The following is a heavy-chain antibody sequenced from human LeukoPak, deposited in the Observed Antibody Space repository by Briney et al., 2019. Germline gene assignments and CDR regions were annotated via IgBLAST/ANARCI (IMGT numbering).Heavy chain of an antibody. J-gene: IGHJ5*02. D-gene: IGHD2-2*01. CDR3: ARTTEDCSSTSCYQYWFDP. Sequence: PSETLSLTCTVSGGSISSYYWSWIRQPPGKGLEWIGYIYYSGSTSYNPSLKSRVTMSVDTSKKQISLKVRSVTAADTAVYYCARTTEDCSSTSCYQYWFDPWGQGTLVTVSS. V-gene: IGHV4-59*01. CDR1: GGSISSYY. CDR2: IYYSGST.